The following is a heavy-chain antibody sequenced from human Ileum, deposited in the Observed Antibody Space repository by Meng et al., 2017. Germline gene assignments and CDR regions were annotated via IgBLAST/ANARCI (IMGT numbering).Heavy chain of an antibody. D-gene: IGHD2-15*01. Sequence: GQRKVSGPGLVKPSGTLSLTCAVSGGSINSYVWWSWVRQAPGKGLEWIGEIYPGGSINYNPSLKSRVTISADTSKNQFSLSLDSVTAADTAVYYCVRNDYCSGGTCYPHFDYWGQGTLVTVSS. J-gene: IGHJ4*02. CDR1: GGSINSYVW. V-gene: IGHV4-4*02. CDR3: VRNDYCSGGTCYPHFDY. CDR2: IYPGGSI.